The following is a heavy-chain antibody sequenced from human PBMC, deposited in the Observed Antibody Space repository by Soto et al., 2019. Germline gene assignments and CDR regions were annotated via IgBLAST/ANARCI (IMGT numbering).Heavy chain of an antibody. V-gene: IGHV4-61*01. CDR3: AATYDSSGYYLVFFDY. CDR2: IYYSGST. J-gene: IGHJ4*02. Sequence: SETLSLTCTVSGGPVSSGSYYWSWIRQPPGKGLEWIGYIYYSGSTNYNPSLKSRVTISVDTSKNQFSLKLSSVTAADTAVYYCAATYDSSGYYLVFFDYWGQGTLVTVSS. CDR1: GGPVSSGSYY. D-gene: IGHD3-22*01.